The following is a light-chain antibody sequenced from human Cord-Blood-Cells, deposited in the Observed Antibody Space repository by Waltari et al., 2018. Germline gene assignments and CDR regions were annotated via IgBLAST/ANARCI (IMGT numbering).Light chain of an antibody. Sequence: EIVLTQSPGTLSLSPGERATLSCRASQSVSSSYLAWYQQKPGQAPRLLIYGASSRATGIPDRFSGSASGTDFTLTISRLEPEDFAVYYCQQYGSSFTFGPGTKVDIK. CDR1: QSVSSSY. CDR2: GAS. J-gene: IGKJ3*01. V-gene: IGKV3-20*01. CDR3: QQYGSSFT.